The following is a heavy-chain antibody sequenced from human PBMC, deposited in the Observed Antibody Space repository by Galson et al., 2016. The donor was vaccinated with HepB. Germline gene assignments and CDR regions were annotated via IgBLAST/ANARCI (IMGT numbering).Heavy chain of an antibody. D-gene: IGHD4-17*01. Sequence: PALVKPTQTLTLTCTFSGFSLTTSGMCVSWVRQPPGKALEWLALIDWGEEKFYSTSLMTRLFISKDTSKNQVVLTMTNMDPADTATYYCARNNMLDYNDYYFDHWGQGILVTVSS. V-gene: IGHV2-70*13. CDR1: GFSLTTSGMC. CDR2: IDWGEEK. CDR3: ARNNMLDYNDYYFDH. J-gene: IGHJ4*02.